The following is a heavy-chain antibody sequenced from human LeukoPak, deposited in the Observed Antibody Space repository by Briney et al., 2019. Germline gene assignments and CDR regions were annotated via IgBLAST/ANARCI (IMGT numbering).Heavy chain of an antibody. CDR1: GFTFSNFA. Sequence: GGSLRLSCTASGFTFSNFAMNWVRQTPGKGLEWVSVISGSGSTYYGDSVRGRFTVSRDNSKHTMSLQMNTLRAEDTAVYYCARGITAFGVPGATYYFDYWGQGTLVTISS. D-gene: IGHD3-3*01. CDR2: ISGSGST. CDR3: ARGITAFGVPGATYYFDY. V-gene: IGHV3-23*01. J-gene: IGHJ4*02.